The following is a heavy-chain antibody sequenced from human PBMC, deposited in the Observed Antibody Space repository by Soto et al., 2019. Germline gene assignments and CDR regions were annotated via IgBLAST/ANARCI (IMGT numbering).Heavy chain of an antibody. CDR1: GYTFTGYY. Sequence: GASVKVSCKASGYTFTGYYMHWVRQAPGQGLEWMGWINPNSGGTNYAQKFQGRVTMTRDTSISTAYMELSRLRSDDTAVYYCAGSTYQITMVRGVIRMWGSFDPWGQGTLVTVSS. J-gene: IGHJ5*02. D-gene: IGHD3-10*01. CDR2: INPNSGGT. V-gene: IGHV1-2*02. CDR3: AGSTYQITMVRGVIRMWGSFDP.